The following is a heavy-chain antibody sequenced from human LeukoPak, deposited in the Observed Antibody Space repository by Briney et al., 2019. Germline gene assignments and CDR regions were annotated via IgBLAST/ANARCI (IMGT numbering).Heavy chain of an antibody. D-gene: IGHD3-10*01. CDR1: GFTFSSYA. CDR2: INHSGST. J-gene: IGHJ4*02. Sequence: GSLRLSCAASGFTFSSYAMSWVRQAPGKGLEWIGEINHSGSTNYNPSLKSRVTISVDTSKNQFSLKLSSVTAADTAVYYCASITMVRGVIYWGQGTLVTVSS. V-gene: IGHV4-34*01. CDR3: ASITMVRGVIY.